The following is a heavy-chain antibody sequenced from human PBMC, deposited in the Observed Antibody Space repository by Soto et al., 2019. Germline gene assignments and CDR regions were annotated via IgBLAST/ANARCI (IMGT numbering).Heavy chain of an antibody. J-gene: IGHJ3*02. CDR1: GFTFSSYW. V-gene: IGHV3-7*03. D-gene: IGHD3-22*01. Sequence: PGGSLRLSCAASGFTFSSYWMSWVRQAPGKGLEWVANIKQDGSEKYYVDSVKGRFTISRDDAENSLYLQMNSLRAEDTAVYYCARDGSYYYDSSGYWSSENDAFDIWGQGTMVTVSS. CDR2: IKQDGSEK. CDR3: ARDGSYYYDSSGYWSSENDAFDI.